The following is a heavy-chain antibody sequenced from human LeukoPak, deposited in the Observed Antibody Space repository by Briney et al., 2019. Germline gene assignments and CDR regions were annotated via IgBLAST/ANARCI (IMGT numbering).Heavy chain of an antibody. CDR2: INHSGST. D-gene: IGHD3-9*01. J-gene: IGHJ4*02. CDR3: ARGFDISRPLDY. Sequence: SETLSLTCAVYGGSFSGYYWSWIRQPPGKGLEWIGEINHSGSTNYNPSLKSRVTISVDTSKNQFSLKLSSVTAADTAVYYCARGFDISRPLDYWGRGTLVTVSS. V-gene: IGHV4-34*01. CDR1: GGSFSGYY.